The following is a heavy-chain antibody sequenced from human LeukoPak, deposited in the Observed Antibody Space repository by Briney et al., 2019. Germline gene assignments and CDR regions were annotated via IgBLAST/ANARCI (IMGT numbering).Heavy chain of an antibody. CDR2: IIPIFGTA. V-gene: IGHV1-69*13. J-gene: IGHJ6*02. CDR3: ARVSRYSSGWSGGYYGMDV. D-gene: IGHD6-19*01. Sequence: EASVKVSCKASGGTFSSYAISWVRQAPGQGLEWMGGIIPIFGTANYAQKFRGRVTITADESTSTAYMELSSLRSEDTAVYYCARVSRYSSGWSGGYYGMDVWGQGTTVTVSS. CDR1: GGTFSSYA.